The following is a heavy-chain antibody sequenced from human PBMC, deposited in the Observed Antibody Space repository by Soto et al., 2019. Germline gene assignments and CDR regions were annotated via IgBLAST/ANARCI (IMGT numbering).Heavy chain of an antibody. CDR1: GFSLSTSGVG. CDR2: IFWDDDK. Sequence: QITLKESGPTLVKPTQTLTLTCTFSGFSLSTSGVGVGWIRQPPVQALEWLALIFWDDDKHYSPSLKSGLTITKDTSKTQVVLIMTDMDPVDTATYYCAHMDYDFHAMDVWGQGTTVTVSS. D-gene: IGHD3-22*01. CDR3: AHMDYDFHAMDV. J-gene: IGHJ6*02. V-gene: IGHV2-5*02.